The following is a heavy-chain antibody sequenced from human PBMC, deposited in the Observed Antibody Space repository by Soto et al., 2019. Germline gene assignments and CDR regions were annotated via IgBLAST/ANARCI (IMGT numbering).Heavy chain of an antibody. V-gene: IGHV3-9*01. J-gene: IGHJ6*03. Sequence: PGGSLRLFCAASGFTFDDYAMHWVRQAPWKGLEWFSGISWNSGSIGYADSVKGRFTISRDNAKNSLYLQMNSLRAEDTALYYCAKAPMGYMDVWGKGTTVTVSS. CDR2: ISWNSGSI. CDR1: GFTFDDYA. CDR3: AKAPMGYMDV.